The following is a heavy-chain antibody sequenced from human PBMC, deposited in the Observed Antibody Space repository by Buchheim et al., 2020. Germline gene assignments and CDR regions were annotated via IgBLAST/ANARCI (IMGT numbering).Heavy chain of an antibody. V-gene: IGHV3-21*01. J-gene: IGHJ6*02. CDR1: GFTFSSYS. CDR2: ISSSSSYI. CDR3: AREGDSSGYYYYYYYGMDA. D-gene: IGHD3-22*01. Sequence: EVQLVESGGGLVKPGGSLRLSCAASGFTFSSYSMNWVRQAPGKGLEWVSSISSSSSYIYYADSVKGRFTISRDNAKNSLYLQMNSLRAEDTAVYYCAREGDSSGYYYYYYYGMDAWGQGTT.